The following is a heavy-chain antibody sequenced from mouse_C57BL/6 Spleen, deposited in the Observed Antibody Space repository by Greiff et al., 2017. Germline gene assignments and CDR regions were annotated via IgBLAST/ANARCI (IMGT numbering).Heavy chain of an antibody. CDR2: IWRGGST. D-gene: IGHD1-1*01. CDR1: GFSLTSYG. V-gene: IGHV2-5*01. J-gene: IGHJ4*01. Sequence: QVQLQQSGPGLVQPSQSLSITCTVSGFSLTSYGVHWVRQSPGKGLEWLGVIWRGGSTDYNAAFMSRLSITKDNSKSQVFFKMNSLQADDAAIYYCAKRIDYGSGYYDMGDWGKGTSVTVYS. CDR3: AKRIDYGSGYYDMGD.